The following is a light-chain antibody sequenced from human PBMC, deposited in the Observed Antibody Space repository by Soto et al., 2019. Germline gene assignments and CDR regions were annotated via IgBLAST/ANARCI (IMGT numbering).Light chain of an antibody. Sequence: QSALTQPASVSGSPGQSITISCTGTSSDVGGYNYVSWYQQHPGKAPKLMIYEVSNRPSGVSNRFSGSKPGNTASLTISGLQTEDEADYYCRSYTSSSPLVFGTGTKLTVL. CDR3: RSYTSSSPLV. V-gene: IGLV2-14*01. CDR1: SSDVGGYNY. CDR2: EVS. J-gene: IGLJ1*01.